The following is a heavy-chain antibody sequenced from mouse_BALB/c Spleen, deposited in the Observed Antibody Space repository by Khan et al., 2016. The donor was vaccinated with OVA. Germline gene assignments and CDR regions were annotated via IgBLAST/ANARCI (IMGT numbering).Heavy chain of an antibody. CDR1: GYTFTDFY. CDR3: ARSGSGSFGF. CDR2: IYPGSANT. Sequence: VQLQESGAELARPGASVKLSCKTSGYTFTDFYINWVKQRTGQGLEWIGDIYPGSANTYYNEKFKGKATLTVDKSSSTAYMQLSSLTSEDSAVYFCARSGSGSFGFWGQGTLVTVST. D-gene: IGHD2-2*01. J-gene: IGHJ3*01. V-gene: IGHV1-77*01.